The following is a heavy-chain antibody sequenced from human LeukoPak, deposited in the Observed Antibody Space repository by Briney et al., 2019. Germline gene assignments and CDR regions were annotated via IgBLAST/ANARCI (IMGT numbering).Heavy chain of an antibody. V-gene: IGHV1-69*06. J-gene: IGHJ6*04. CDR1: GGTFSSYA. CDR3: ARSRYPSSLGEGVDV. CDR2: IIPIFGTA. Sequence: SVKVSCKASGGTFSSYAISWVRQAPGQGLEWMGGIIPIFGTANYAQKFQGRVTITADKSTSTAYMELSSLRSEDTAVYYCARSRYPSSLGEGVDVWGKGTTVTVSS. D-gene: IGHD2-2*01.